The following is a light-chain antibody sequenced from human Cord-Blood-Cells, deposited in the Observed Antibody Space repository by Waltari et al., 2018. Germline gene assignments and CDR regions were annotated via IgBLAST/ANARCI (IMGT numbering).Light chain of an antibody. CDR2: AAS. Sequence: DIERTQSPSSLSASVGDGCTITDRASQSISSYLNWYQQKPGKAPKLLIYAASSLQSGVPSRFSGSGSGTDFTLTISSLQPEDFATYYCQQSYSTTWTFGQGTKVEIK. CDR3: QQSYSTTWT. V-gene: IGKV1-39*01. J-gene: IGKJ1*01. CDR1: QSISSY.